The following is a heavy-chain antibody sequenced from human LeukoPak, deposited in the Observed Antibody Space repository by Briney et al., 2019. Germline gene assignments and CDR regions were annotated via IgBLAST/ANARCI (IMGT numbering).Heavy chain of an antibody. CDR3: ARESAYKFDY. D-gene: IGHD5-24*01. Sequence: GGSLRLSCAASGFTFNDYYMSWIRQAPGKGLEWLSYINIGGTNTHYADSVKGRFTISRDNAKNSLYLQMNGLGADDTAVYYCARESAYKFDYWGRGTLVTVSS. V-gene: IGHV3-11*06. J-gene: IGHJ4*02. CDR1: GFTFNDYY. CDR2: INIGGTNT.